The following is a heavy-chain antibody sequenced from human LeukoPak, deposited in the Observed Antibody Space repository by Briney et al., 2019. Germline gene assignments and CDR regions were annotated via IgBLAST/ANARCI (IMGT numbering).Heavy chain of an antibody. Sequence: GGSLRRSCAASGFTFSSYAMSWVRQAPGKGLEWVSAISGSGGSTYYADSVKGRFTISRDNSKNTLYLQMNSLRAEDTAVYYCAKSVSMVRGVGAFDIWGQGTMVTVSS. CDR3: AKSVSMVRGVGAFDI. V-gene: IGHV3-23*01. CDR2: ISGSGGST. J-gene: IGHJ3*02. CDR1: GFTFSSYA. D-gene: IGHD3-10*01.